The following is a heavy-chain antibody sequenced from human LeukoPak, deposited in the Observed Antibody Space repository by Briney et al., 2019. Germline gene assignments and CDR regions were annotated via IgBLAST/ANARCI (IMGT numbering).Heavy chain of an antibody. CDR2: INPNSSGI. J-gene: IGHJ4*02. CDR1: GYTFTGYY. CDR3: ARGKTDYSSSWPIDY. D-gene: IGHD6-13*01. Sequence: ASVKVSCKASGYTFTGYYMHWGRQAPGQGLEWMGWINPNSSGINYAQKFQGRVTMTRDTSISTAYMELSRLRSDDTAVYYCARGKTDYSSSWPIDYWGQGTLVTVSS. V-gene: IGHV1-2*02.